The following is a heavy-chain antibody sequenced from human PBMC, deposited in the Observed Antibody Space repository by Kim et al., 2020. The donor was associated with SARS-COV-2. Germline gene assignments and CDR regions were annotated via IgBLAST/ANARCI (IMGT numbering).Heavy chain of an antibody. CDR2: IYAVGHNT. V-gene: IGHV3-23*03. CDR1: GFNFNNYA. J-gene: IGHJ4*02. Sequence: GGSLRLSCAASGFNFNNYAMTWVRQAPGKGLEWVSVIYAVGHNTYYADSVKGRFTISRDDSKNTLYLQMNSLRVEDTAVYYCAKLHPAFCGGACNFDSWGQGTLVTISS. D-gene: IGHD2-21*02. CDR3: AKLHPAFCGGACNFDS.